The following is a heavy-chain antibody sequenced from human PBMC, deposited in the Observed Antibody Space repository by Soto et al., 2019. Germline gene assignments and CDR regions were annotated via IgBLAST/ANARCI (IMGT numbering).Heavy chain of an antibody. V-gene: IGHV4-39*01. CDR2: IYYSGRT. CDR3: ARKNNV. CDR1: GDSISSSNYY. Sequence: QLQLQESGPGLVKPSETLFLTCTVSGDSISSSNYYWGWIRQPPGKGLEWIGSIYYSGRTYYNPSLKSRVTISVDTSKNQFSLKLSSVTAADTAVYYCARKNNVWGQGTTVTISS. J-gene: IGHJ6*02.